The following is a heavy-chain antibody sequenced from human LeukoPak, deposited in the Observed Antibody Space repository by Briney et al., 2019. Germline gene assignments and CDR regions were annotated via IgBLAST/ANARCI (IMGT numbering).Heavy chain of an antibody. D-gene: IGHD1-26*01. CDR3: AKDPSGSYRGYFDY. Sequence: GGSLRLSCAASGFTFSSYGMHWVRQATGKGLEWVAFIRFDGSNKYYADSVKGRFTISRDNPKNTLSLQMNSLRAEDTAAYYCAKDPSGSYRGYFDYWGQGTLVTVSS. V-gene: IGHV3-30*02. CDR1: GFTFSSYG. J-gene: IGHJ4*02. CDR2: IRFDGSNK.